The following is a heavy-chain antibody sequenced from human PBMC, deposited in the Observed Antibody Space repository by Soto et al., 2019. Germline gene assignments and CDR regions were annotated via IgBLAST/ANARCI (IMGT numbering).Heavy chain of an antibody. CDR2: IYASGRT. CDR1: GFSITPSF. D-gene: IGHD3-9*01. Sequence: QVQLQESGPGLVKPSETLSLTCTVSGFSITPSFWSWIRQPAGKAPEWVGHIYASGRTTYNPSLKSRVTMFVSQTQVSLRLTSVTAADTAVYYCARHFDVDPSLDQYYFDLWGRGALVTVSS. J-gene: IGHJ2*01. V-gene: IGHV4-4*07. CDR3: ARHFDVDPSLDQYYFDL.